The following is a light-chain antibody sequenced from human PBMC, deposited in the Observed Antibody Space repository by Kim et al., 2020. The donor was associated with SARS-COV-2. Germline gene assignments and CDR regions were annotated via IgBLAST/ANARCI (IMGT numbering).Light chain of an antibody. CDR1: QEIKYY. Sequence: CASVGDRVTITGQASQEIKYYLNWYQQKPGKAPKLLISDATNLETGDPSRFSGSGSGTDFTFTISSLQPEDIATYFCQQYDHLPPTFGQGTKLEI. V-gene: IGKV1-33*01. CDR3: QQYDHLPPT. J-gene: IGKJ2*01. CDR2: DAT.